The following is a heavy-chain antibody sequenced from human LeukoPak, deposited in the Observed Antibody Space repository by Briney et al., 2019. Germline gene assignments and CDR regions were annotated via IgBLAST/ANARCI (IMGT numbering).Heavy chain of an antibody. Sequence: GASVKVSCKASGGTFSSKALSWVRQAPGQGLEWMGRIIPILGRAIYAQKFQGRLTITADKSTSTAYMELRSLRSDDTAVYYCARDSRLYCSSTSCYMAYWDQGTLVTVSS. J-gene: IGHJ4*02. V-gene: IGHV1-69*04. CDR2: IIPILGRA. CDR1: GGTFSSKA. D-gene: IGHD2-2*02. CDR3: ARDSRLYCSSTSCYMAY.